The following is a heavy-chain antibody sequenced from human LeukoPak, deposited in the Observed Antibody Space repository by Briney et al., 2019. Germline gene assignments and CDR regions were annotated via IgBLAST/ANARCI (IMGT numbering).Heavy chain of an antibody. D-gene: IGHD3-16*01. J-gene: IGHJ4*02. V-gene: IGHV3-66*01. CDR3: ARWPTMGGR. CDR1: GFPVSDNY. Sequence: GGSLRLSCAASGFPVSDNYMTWVRQAPGKGLEWVSVIYNGGTTKYADSVKGRFIISRDNSRNMLYLQMNSLRVEDTAVYYCARWPTMGGRWGQGTLVTVSS. CDR2: IYNGGTT.